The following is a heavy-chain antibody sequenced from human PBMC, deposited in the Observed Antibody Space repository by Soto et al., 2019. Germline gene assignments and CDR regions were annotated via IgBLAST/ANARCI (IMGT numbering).Heavy chain of an antibody. J-gene: IGHJ4*02. Sequence: PGGSLRLSCTASGFTFGDYAMSWFRQAPGKGLEWVGFIRSKAYGGTTEYAASVKGRSTISRDDSKSIAYLQMNSLKTEDTAVYYCTRELYDFWSGYYDDYWGQGTLVTV. CDR1: GFTFGDYA. V-gene: IGHV3-49*03. CDR3: TRELYDFWSGYYDDY. D-gene: IGHD3-3*01. CDR2: IRSKAYGGTT.